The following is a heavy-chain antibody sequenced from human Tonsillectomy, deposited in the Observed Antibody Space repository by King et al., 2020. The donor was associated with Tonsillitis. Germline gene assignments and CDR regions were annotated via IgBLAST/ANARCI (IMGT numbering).Heavy chain of an antibody. J-gene: IGHJ4*02. V-gene: IGHV2-5*01. Sequence: TLKESGPTLVKPTQTLTLTCTFSGFSLSTSGVGVGWIRQPPGKALEWLALIYWNVDKRYSPSLKSRLTITKDTSKNQVVLTMTNVDPVDTATYYCAHSRPYYYDSSGYYPPNFDYWGQGTLVTVSS. CDR1: GFSLSTSGVG. CDR3: AHSRPYYYDSSGYYPPNFDY. D-gene: IGHD3-22*01. CDR2: IYWNVDK.